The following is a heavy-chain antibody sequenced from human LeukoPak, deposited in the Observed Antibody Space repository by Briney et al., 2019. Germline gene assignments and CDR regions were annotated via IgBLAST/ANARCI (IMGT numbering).Heavy chain of an antibody. CDR2: ISGSGGST. V-gene: IGHV3-23*01. CDR3: AELGITMIGGV. Sequence: GGSLRLSCAPSGFTFSSYAMSWVRQAPGKGLEWVSSISGSGGSTYYEDSVKGRFTISRDNSKNTLYLQMNSLRAEDTAVYYCAELGITMIGGVWGKGTTVTISS. CDR1: GFTFSSYA. D-gene: IGHD3-10*02. J-gene: IGHJ6*04.